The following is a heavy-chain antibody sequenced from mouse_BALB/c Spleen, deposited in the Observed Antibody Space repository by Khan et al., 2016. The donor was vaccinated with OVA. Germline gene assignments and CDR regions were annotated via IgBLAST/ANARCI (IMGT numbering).Heavy chain of an antibody. CDR1: GYTFTSFY. V-gene: IGHV1S81*02. D-gene: IGHD1-1*01. J-gene: IGHJ3*01. CDR2: INPNNGGT. CDR3: TRGGYGSPFAY. Sequence: QDQLQQSGAELVKPGASVKLSCKASGYTFTSFYMYWVKQRPGQGLEWIGEINPNNGGTNVNEKFKSKATLTVDKSSSTAYMELSSLTSEDSAVYYCTRGGYGSPFAYWGQGTLVTVSA.